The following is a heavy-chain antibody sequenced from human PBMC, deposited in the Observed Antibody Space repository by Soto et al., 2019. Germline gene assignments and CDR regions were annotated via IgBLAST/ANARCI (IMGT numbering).Heavy chain of an antibody. CDR3: ARSYYDILTGYYLAYGMDV. V-gene: IGHV5-51*01. Sequence: GESLKISCKGSGYSFTSYWIGWVRQMPGKGLEWMGIIYPGDSDTRYSPSFQGQVTISADKSISTAYLQWSSLKASDTAMYYCARSYYDILTGYYLAYGMDVWGQGTTVTVSS. CDR1: GYSFTSYW. J-gene: IGHJ6*02. D-gene: IGHD3-9*01. CDR2: IYPGDSDT.